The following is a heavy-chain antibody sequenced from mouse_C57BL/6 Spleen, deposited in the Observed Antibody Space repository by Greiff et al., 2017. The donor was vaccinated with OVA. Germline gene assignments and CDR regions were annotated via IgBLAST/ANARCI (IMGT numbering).Heavy chain of an antibody. D-gene: IGHD1-1*01. V-gene: IGHV5-6*01. CDR2: ISSGGSYT. CDR1: GFTFSSYG. J-gene: IGHJ4*01. CDR3: ASNYYGSNYYAMDY. Sequence: EVQLKESGGDLVKPGGSLKLSCAASGFTFSSYGMSWVRQTPDKRLEWVATISSGGSYTYYPDSVKGRFTISRDNAKNTLYLQMSSLKSEDTAMYYCASNYYGSNYYAMDYWGQGTSVTVSS.